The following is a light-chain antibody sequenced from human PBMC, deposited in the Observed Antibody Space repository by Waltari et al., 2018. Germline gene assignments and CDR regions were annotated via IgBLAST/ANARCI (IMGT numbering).Light chain of an antibody. CDR2: QDT. CDR3: QAWDTTVV. Sequence: SYELTQTPSVSVSPGQTASIPCSGHKLGAQYVCWYQQKPGPSPVLVIYQDTKRPSGIPERFSGSNSGNTATLTISGTQAMDEADYYCQAWDTTVVFGGGTKLTVL. J-gene: IGLJ2*01. CDR1: KLGAQY. V-gene: IGLV3-1*01.